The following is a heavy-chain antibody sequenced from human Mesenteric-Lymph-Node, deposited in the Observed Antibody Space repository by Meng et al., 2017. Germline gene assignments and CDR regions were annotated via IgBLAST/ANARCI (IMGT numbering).Heavy chain of an antibody. CDR3: ARGPIAVAGIYYYYGMDV. V-gene: IGHV1-46*01. Sequence: ASVEVSCKASGYTFTTYYMHWVRQAPGQGLEWMGIINPSGGSTSYAQKFQGRVTMTRDTSTSTVYMELSSLRSEDTAVYYCARGPIAVAGIYYYYGMDVWGQGTTVTVSS. D-gene: IGHD6-19*01. J-gene: IGHJ6*02. CDR1: GYTFTTYY. CDR2: INPSGGST.